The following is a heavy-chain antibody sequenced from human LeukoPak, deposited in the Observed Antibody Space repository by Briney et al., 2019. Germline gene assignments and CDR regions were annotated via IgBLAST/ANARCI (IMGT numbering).Heavy chain of an antibody. J-gene: IGHJ5*02. Sequence: ASVKVSCKASGYTFTGYHMHWVRQAPGQGLEWMGRINPNSGGTNYAQKFQGRVTMTRDTSISTAYMELSRLRSDDTAVYYCARDSRLANWFDPWGRGTLVTVSS. CDR3: ARDSRLANWFDP. V-gene: IGHV1-2*06. CDR1: GYTFTGYH. CDR2: INPNSGGT. D-gene: IGHD3-9*01.